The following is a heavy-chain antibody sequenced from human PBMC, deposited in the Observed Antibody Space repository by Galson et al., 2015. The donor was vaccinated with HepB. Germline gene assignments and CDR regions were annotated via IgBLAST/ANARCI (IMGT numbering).Heavy chain of an antibody. D-gene: IGHD6-6*01. V-gene: IGHV3-23*01. CDR2: FSGIGGGT. CDR1: GFTFSSYA. CDR3: AKDVTSSSVWYFDL. Sequence: SLRLSCAASGFTFSSYAMSWVRQAPGKGLEWVSAFSGIGGGTYYADSVTGRFTISRDNSKNTLYLQMNSLRAEGTAVYYCAKDVTSSSVWYFDLWGRGTLVTVSS. J-gene: IGHJ2*01.